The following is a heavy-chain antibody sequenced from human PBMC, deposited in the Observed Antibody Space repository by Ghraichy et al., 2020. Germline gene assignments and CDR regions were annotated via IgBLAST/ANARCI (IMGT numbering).Heavy chain of an antibody. Sequence: GGSLRLSCAASGFAFSSYEMIWVRQAPGKGLEWVSYISGSGSSINYADSVKGRFTISRDNAKNSLYLEMNNLRVEDTAVYYCVRDTPAGDRWDYWGPGILVTVSS. CDR2: ISGSGSSI. CDR1: GFAFSSYE. J-gene: IGHJ4*02. CDR3: VRDTPAGDRWDY. D-gene: IGHD4-17*01. V-gene: IGHV3-48*03.